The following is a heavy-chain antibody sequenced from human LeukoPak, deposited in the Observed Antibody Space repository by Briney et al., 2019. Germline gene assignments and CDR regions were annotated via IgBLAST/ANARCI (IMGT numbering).Heavy chain of an antibody. CDR3: ARDLLGLMGQNGYAFDI. CDR2: IYTSGST. J-gene: IGHJ3*02. CDR1: GGSISSYY. V-gene: IGHV4-4*07. D-gene: IGHD3/OR15-3a*01. Sequence: SETLSLTCTVSGGSISSYYWSWIRQPAGKGLEWIGRIYTSGSTNYNPSHKSRVTVSVDTSKNQFSLKLSSVTAADTAVYYCARDLLGLMGQNGYAFDIWGQGTMVTVSS.